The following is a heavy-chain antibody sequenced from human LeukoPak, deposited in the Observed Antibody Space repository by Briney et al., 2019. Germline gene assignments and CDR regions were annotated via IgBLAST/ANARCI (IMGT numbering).Heavy chain of an antibody. Sequence: GGSLRLSCAASGFTFSSFGMNWVRQAPGKGLEWVSYISSSSRTTYYADSVKGRFTISRDNAKNSLYLQMNSLRAEDTAVYYCASFPDDILTGYYFLDYWGQGTLVTVSS. D-gene: IGHD3-9*01. CDR3: ASFPDDILTGYYFLDY. V-gene: IGHV3-48*04. CDR2: ISSSSRTT. J-gene: IGHJ4*02. CDR1: GFTFSSFG.